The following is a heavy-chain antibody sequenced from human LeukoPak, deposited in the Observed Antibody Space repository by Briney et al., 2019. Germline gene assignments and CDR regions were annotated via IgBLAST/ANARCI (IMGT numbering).Heavy chain of an antibody. CDR1: GYTFTSYG. CDR3: ARDMDYDSSGYYGPPFHFDL. V-gene: IGHV1-18*01. J-gene: IGHJ2*01. CDR2: IRAYNGNT. Sequence: ASVKVSCKASGYTFTSYGISWVRQAPGQWLEWMGWIRAYNGNTNYAQKLQGRVTMTTDTSTSTAYMELRSLRSDDTAVYYCARDMDYDSSGYYGPPFHFDLWGRGTLVTVSS. D-gene: IGHD3-22*01.